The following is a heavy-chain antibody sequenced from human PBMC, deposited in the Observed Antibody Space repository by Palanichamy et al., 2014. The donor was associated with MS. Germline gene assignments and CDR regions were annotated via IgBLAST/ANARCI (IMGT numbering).Heavy chain of an antibody. J-gene: IGHJ6*02. CDR3: ARASPLLYSAAAARERGQDSYYYGMDV. Sequence: QPPRKGLEWIGEINHSGETNYNPSLKSRVTISVDTSKNQVSLKQSSVTAADTAVYYCARASPLLYSAAAARERGQDSYYYGMDVWGQGTPVTVSS. D-gene: IGHD6-13*01. CDR2: INHSGET. V-gene: IGHV4-34*01.